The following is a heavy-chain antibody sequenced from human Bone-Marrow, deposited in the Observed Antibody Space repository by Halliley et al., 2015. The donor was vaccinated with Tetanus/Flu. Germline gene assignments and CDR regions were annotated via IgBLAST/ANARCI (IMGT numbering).Heavy chain of an antibody. Sequence: SLRLSCAASGFTFSRYWMSWVRQAPGKGLEWVANIKEDGSGKNYVDSVKGRFTISRDNAKNSLFLQMNSLRAEDTAVYYCARGSPEGNEDSSGRLVGGQGTLVTVSS. CDR1: GFTFSRYW. D-gene: IGHD6-25*01. J-gene: IGHJ4*02. CDR2: IKEDGSGK. V-gene: IGHV3-7*03. CDR3: ARGSPEGNEDSSGRLV.